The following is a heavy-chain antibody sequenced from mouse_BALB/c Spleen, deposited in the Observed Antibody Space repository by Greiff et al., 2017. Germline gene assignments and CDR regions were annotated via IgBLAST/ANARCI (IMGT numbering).Heavy chain of an antibody. Sequence: EVQLQESGGGLVQPGGSRKLSCAASGFTFSSFGMHWVRQAPEKGLEWVAYISSGSSTIYYADTVKGRFTISRDNPKNTLFLQMTSLRSEDTAMYYCARSGDGNYWYFDVWGAGTTVTVSS. CDR1: GFTFSSFG. D-gene: IGHD2-1*01. CDR3: ARSGDGNYWYFDV. J-gene: IGHJ1*01. CDR2: ISSGSSTI. V-gene: IGHV5-17*02.